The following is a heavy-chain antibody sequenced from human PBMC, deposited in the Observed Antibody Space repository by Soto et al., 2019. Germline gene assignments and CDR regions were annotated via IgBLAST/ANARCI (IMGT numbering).Heavy chain of an antibody. V-gene: IGHV1-18*01. CDR1: GYTFTTYG. D-gene: IGHD2-21*01. CDR2: INSYNGYT. Sequence: ASVKVSCKASGYTFTTYGISWVRQAPGQGLKWMGWINSYNGYTNYAQKIQDRLTLTEDTSTSTAYMDLRSLRSDDTAVYYCARLFCGADNCYGWFDPWGQGSLVTVSS. J-gene: IGHJ5*02. CDR3: ARLFCGADNCYGWFDP.